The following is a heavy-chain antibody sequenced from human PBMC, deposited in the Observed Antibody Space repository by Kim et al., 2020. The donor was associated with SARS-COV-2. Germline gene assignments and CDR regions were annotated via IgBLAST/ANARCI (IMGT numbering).Heavy chain of an antibody. J-gene: IGHJ3*02. CDR2: ISWNSGSI. Sequence: GGSLRLFCAASGFTFDDYAMHWVRQAPGKGLEWVSGISWNSGSIGYADSVKGRFTISRDNAKNSLYLQMNSLRAEDTALYYCAKGALWFGDNAFDIWGQGAMVTGSS. CDR1: GFTFDDYA. V-gene: IGHV3-9*01. CDR3: AKGALWFGDNAFDI. D-gene: IGHD3-10*01.